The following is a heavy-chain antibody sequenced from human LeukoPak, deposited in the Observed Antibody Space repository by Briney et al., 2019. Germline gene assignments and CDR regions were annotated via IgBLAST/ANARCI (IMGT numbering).Heavy chain of an antibody. Sequence: SETLSLTCTVSGGSISSYYWSWIRQPPGKGLEWIGSIYYSGSTYYNPSLKSRVTISVDTSKNQFSLKLSSVTAADTAVYYCARMGPVAGTDYWGQGTLVIVSS. CDR2: IYYSGST. D-gene: IGHD6-19*01. V-gene: IGHV4-59*12. CDR3: ARMGPVAGTDY. CDR1: GGSISSYY. J-gene: IGHJ4*02.